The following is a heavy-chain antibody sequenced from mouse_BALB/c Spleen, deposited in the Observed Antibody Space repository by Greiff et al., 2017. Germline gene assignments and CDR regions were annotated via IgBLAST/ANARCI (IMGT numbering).Heavy chain of an antibody. CDR3: ARHGNSFAY. V-gene: IGHV1S81*02. CDR1: GYTFTSYW. J-gene: IGHJ3*01. D-gene: IGHD2-1*01. CDR2: INPSNGRT. Sequence: QVHVKQPGAELVKPGASVKLSCKASGYTFTSYWMHWVKQRPGQGLEWIGEINPSNGRTNYNEKFKSKATLTVDKSSSTAYMQLSSLTSEDSAVYYCARHGNSFAYWGQGTLVTVSA.